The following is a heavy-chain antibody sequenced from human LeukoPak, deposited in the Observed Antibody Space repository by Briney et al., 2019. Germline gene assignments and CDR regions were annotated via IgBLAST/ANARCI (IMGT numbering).Heavy chain of an antibody. CDR3: ARNYHSTSFDY. V-gene: IGHV1-2*02. CDR2: INPNSGGT. J-gene: IGHJ4*02. CDR1: GYTFTGYY. D-gene: IGHD2/OR15-2a*01. Sequence: ASVRVSCKASGYTFTGYYMHWVRQAPGQGLEWMGWINPNSGGTNYAQKFQGRVTMTRGTSISTAYMELSRLRSDDTAVYYCARNYHSTSFDYWGQGTLVTVSS.